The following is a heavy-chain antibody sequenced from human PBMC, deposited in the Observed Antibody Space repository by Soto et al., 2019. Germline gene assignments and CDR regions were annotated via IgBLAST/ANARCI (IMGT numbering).Heavy chain of an antibody. D-gene: IGHD6-6*01. J-gene: IGHJ4*02. Sequence: GGSLRLSCAASAFTFSTYAMSWVRQTPGKGLEWVSTISTSVGSTYYTDSVKGRFTISRDNSKNPLHLQMNSLRAEDTAVYYCAKNRRSIAARPLDYWGQGTLVTVSS. V-gene: IGHV3-23*01. CDR2: ISTSVGST. CDR3: AKNRRSIAARPLDY. CDR1: AFTFSTYA.